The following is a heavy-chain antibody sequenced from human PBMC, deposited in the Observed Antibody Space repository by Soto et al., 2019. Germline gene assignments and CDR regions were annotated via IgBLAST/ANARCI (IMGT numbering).Heavy chain of an antibody. Sequence: GPVKVSFKASGYTFTGYYMHWVRQAPGQGLEWMGWINPNSGGTNYAQKFQGWVTMTRDTSISTAYMELSRLRSDDTAVYYCARGLGSGYDFGYYYGMDVWGQGTTVTVSS. V-gene: IGHV1-2*04. J-gene: IGHJ6*02. D-gene: IGHD5-12*01. CDR3: ARGLGSGYDFGYYYGMDV. CDR2: INPNSGGT. CDR1: GYTFTGYY.